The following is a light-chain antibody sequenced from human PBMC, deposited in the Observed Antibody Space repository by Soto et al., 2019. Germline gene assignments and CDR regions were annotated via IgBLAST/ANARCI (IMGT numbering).Light chain of an antibody. CDR3: QKFNTAPLT. CDR2: SAS. J-gene: IGKJ5*01. V-gene: IGKV1-27*01. CDR1: QDISVY. Sequence: DIQMTQSPSSLSASVGDRVTITCRASQDISVYLAWYQQKPGQVPKLLIYSASTLQSGVPSRFSGSGSGTDFTLTISSLQPEDVVTYYCQKFNTAPLTFGQGTRLEIK.